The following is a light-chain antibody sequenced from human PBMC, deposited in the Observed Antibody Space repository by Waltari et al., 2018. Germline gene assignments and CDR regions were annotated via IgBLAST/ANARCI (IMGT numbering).Light chain of an antibody. CDR2: DVS. Sequence: QSALTQPASVSGSSGQSVTISCTGASSDIGRYDIVSWYQQHPGNAPKLIICDVSKRPPGVSDRFSGSKSGDTASLTISGLQFEDEADYYCCSYAGNYIWVFGGGTRLTVL. V-gene: IGLV2-23*02. CDR1: SSDIGRYDI. CDR3: CSYAGNYIWV. J-gene: IGLJ3*02.